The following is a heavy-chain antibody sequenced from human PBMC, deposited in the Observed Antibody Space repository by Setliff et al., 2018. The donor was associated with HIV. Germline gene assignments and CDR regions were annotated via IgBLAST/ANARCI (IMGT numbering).Heavy chain of an antibody. CDR2: INANSGSP. CDR3: ARGLYGDYGGDLNWLDP. J-gene: IGHJ5*02. D-gene: IGHD4-17*01. V-gene: IGHV7-4-1*02. Sequence: ASVKVSCKTSGYNFENYAINWVRQAPGQRLEWMGWINANSGSPTYAQAFTGRFFFSVDTAVATAYLQINNLKTEDTAVYFCARGLYGDYGGDLNWLDPWGHGTRVTVSS. CDR1: GYNFENYA.